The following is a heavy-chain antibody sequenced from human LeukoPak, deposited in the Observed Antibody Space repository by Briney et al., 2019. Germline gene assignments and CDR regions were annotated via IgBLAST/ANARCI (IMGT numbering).Heavy chain of an antibody. D-gene: IGHD3-9*01. CDR3: AARTHPKTYYDILTGYWTNLSNDY. V-gene: IGHV1-69*06. Sequence: SVKVSCKASGGTFSSYAISWVRQAPGQGLEWMGGIIPIFGTANYAQKFQGRVTITADKSTSTAYMELSRLRSDDTAVYYCAARTHPKTYYDILTGYWTNLSNDYWGQGTLVTVSS. J-gene: IGHJ4*02. CDR2: IIPIFGTA. CDR1: GGTFSSYA.